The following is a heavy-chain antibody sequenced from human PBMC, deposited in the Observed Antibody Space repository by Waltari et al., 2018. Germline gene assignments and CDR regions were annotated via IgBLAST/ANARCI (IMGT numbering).Heavy chain of an antibody. D-gene: IGHD2-15*01. V-gene: IGHV3-74*01. J-gene: IGHJ6*02. CDR2: IRSDGSGT. Sequence: EVQLVESGGGLIKPGGSLRLSCVASGFSFGHFWMHWVRQAPGKGLVWVSRIRSDGSGTTYVDSVRGRFTTSRDNTRNTLYLDMNDLRADDTAVYYCANHRPGGLGMGVWGQGTTVTVSS. CDR3: ANHRPGGLGMGV. CDR1: GFSFGHFW.